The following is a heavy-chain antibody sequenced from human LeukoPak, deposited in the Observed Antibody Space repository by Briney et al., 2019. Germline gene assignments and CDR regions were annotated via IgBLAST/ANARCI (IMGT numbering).Heavy chain of an antibody. J-gene: IGHJ4*02. Sequence: ASVKVPCKASGGTFSSYAISWVRQAPGQGLEWMGGIIPIFGTANYAQKFQGRVTITTDESTSTAYMELSSLRSEDTAVYYCAILLWFGESLPDYWGQGTLVTVSS. CDR3: AILLWFGESLPDY. CDR1: GGTFSSYA. D-gene: IGHD3-10*01. CDR2: IIPIFGTA. V-gene: IGHV1-69*05.